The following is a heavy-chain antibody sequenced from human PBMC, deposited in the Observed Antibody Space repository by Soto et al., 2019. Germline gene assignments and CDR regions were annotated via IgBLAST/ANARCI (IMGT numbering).Heavy chain of an antibody. CDR3: ARDLRSGYCSSTSCHPLVGMDV. J-gene: IGHJ6*02. CDR1: GFTFSDYY. Sequence: PGGSLRLSCAASGFTFSDYYMSWIRQAPGKGLEWVSYISSSSSYTNYADSVKGRFTISRDNAKNSLYPQMNSLRAEDTAVYYCARDLRSGYCSSTSCHPLVGMDVWGQGTTVTVSS. D-gene: IGHD2-2*01. CDR2: ISSSSSYT. V-gene: IGHV3-11*06.